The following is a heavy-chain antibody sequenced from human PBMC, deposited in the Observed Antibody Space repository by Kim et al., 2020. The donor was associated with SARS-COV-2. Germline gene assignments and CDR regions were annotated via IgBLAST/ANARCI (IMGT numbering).Heavy chain of an antibody. Sequence: GGSLRLSCAASGFTFSSYAMSWVRQAPGKGLEWVSAVSGSGGSTYYADSVKGRFTISRDNSRNTLYLQMNSLRAEDTAVYYCAKDLTWQPMLNDYWGQGTLVTVSS. D-gene: IGHD2-2*01. J-gene: IGHJ4*02. V-gene: IGHV3-23*01. CDR3: AKDLTWQPMLNDY. CDR1: GFTFSSYA. CDR2: VSGSGGST.